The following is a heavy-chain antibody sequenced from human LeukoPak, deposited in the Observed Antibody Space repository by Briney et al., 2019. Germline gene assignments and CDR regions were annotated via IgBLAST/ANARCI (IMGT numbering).Heavy chain of an antibody. CDR2: INWNGGST. V-gene: IGHV3-20*04. CDR1: GFTFDDYG. CDR3: ARDTFDSGSYYWGYYFDY. Sequence: PGGSLRLSCEASGFTFDDYGMSWVRQAPGKGLEWVSGINWNGGSTGYADSVKGRFTISRDNAKNSLYLQMNSLRAEDTALYYCARDTFDSGSYYWGYYFDYWGQGTLVTVSS. J-gene: IGHJ4*02. D-gene: IGHD1-26*01.